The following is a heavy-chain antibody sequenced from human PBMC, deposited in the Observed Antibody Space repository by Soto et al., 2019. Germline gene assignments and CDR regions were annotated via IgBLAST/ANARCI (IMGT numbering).Heavy chain of an antibody. D-gene: IGHD3-10*01. CDR2: LHPNSGNT. V-gene: IGHV1-8*01. CDR3: ARGHFSLVRDPAFDY. CDR1: GFTFTSYD. J-gene: IGHJ4*02. Sequence: GAPVKVSSKAPGFTFTSYDITGVRQSTRQGQERMGWLHPNSGNTGYAQKVQGRVTMTRNTSRSTAYMELSSLRSEDTAVYYCARGHFSLVRDPAFDYWGQGTLVTVSS.